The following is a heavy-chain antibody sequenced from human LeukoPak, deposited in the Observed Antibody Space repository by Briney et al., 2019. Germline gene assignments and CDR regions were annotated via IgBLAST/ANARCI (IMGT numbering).Heavy chain of an antibody. V-gene: IGHV3-48*04. D-gene: IGHD3-16*01. CDR1: GFTFSGHN. Sequence: GRSLRLSCAASGFTFSGHNMNWVRQAPGKGLEWISFVSISSGTIYYADSVNGRFRISRDNAKSSLDLEMNSLRAEDTAVYYCARAMSTFGGVRNYFDSWGQGTLVTVSS. CDR3: ARAMSTFGGVRNYFDS. CDR2: VSISSGTI. J-gene: IGHJ4*02.